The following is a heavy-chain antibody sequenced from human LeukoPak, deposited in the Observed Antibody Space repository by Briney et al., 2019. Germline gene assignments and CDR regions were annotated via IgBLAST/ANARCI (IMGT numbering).Heavy chain of an antibody. CDR1: GGSFSGYY. V-gene: IGHV4-34*01. Sequence: SETLSLTCAVYGGSFSGYYWSWIRQPPGKGLEWIGEIDHSGSTNYNPSLKSRVTISVDTSKNQFSLKLSSVTAADTAVYYCARGRVVVPAAIREGYYFDYWGQGTLVTVSS. J-gene: IGHJ4*02. CDR3: ARGRVVVPAAIREGYYFDY. D-gene: IGHD2-2*02. CDR2: IDHSGST.